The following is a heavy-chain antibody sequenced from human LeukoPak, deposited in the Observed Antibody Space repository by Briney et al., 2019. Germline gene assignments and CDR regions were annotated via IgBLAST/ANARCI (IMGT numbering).Heavy chain of an antibody. CDR3: ASGGVAGTGYYYGMDV. D-gene: IGHD6-19*01. CDR2: TYYRSKWYY. Sequence: SQTLPLTCAISGDSVSSNSATWNCIRQSPSRGLEWLGRTYYRSKWYYDYAVSLRGRITINPDTSKDQFSLQLNSVTPEDTAVYYCASGGVAGTGYYYGMDVWGQGPTVTVTS. CDR1: GDSVSSNSAT. J-gene: IGHJ6*02. V-gene: IGHV6-1*01.